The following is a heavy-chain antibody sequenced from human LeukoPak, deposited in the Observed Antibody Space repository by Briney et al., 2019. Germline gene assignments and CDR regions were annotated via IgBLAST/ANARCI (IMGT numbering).Heavy chain of an antibody. CDR1: GCIFKKTW. V-gene: IGHV3-21*01. Sequence: GGSLRLSCAASGCIFKKTWMVCVRQAPGKGLEWVSSISSSTSYMYYADSVKGRFTISRDNAKNSLYLQVNSLRADDTAVYYCASSTSRAGGPGGHSFDYWGQGTLVTVSS. D-gene: IGHD2-2*01. J-gene: IGHJ4*02. CDR3: ASSTSRAGGPGGHSFDY. CDR2: ISSSTSYM.